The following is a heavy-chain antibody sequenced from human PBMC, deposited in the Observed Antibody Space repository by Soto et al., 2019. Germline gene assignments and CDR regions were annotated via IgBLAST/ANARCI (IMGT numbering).Heavy chain of an antibody. V-gene: IGHV4-39*01. CDR2: IYYSGST. CDR1: GGSISSSSYY. CDR3: ARGCGRASCPYYMEV. Sequence: SETLSLTCTVSGGSISSSSYYWGWIRQPPGKGLEWIGSIYYSGSTYYNPSLKSRVTISVDTSMNQFSLKLSSVTAADTAVYYCARGCGRASCPYYMEVWGKGTTVTVSS. J-gene: IGHJ6*03. D-gene: IGHD2-2*01.